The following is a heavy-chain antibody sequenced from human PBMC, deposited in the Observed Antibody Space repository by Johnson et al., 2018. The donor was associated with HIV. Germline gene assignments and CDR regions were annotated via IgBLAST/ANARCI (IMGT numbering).Heavy chain of an antibody. Sequence: QVQLVESGGGVVQPGRSLRLSCAASGFPFSNYAMHWVRQAPGKGLEWVAVISSAGSIKYYADSVKGQFTISRDNSKTTLHLQMNGLSAGDTAAYYCAKGEAQEGWIQLGSYAFDFWGRGTLVTVSS. J-gene: IGHJ3*01. CDR2: ISSAGSIK. CDR3: AKGEAQEGWIQLGSYAFDF. D-gene: IGHD5-12*01. CDR1: GFPFSNYA. V-gene: IGHV3-30-3*01.